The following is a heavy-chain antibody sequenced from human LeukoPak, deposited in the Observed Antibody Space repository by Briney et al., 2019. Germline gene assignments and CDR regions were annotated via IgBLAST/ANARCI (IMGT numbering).Heavy chain of an antibody. J-gene: IGHJ5*02. CDR1: GGSISSYY. Sequence: SETLSLTCTVSGGSISSYYWSWIRQPPGKGLEWIGYIYYSGSTNYNPSLKSRVTISVDTSKNQFSLKLSSVTPEDTAVYYCARSSQLWLDWFDPWGQGTLVTVSS. CDR2: IYYSGST. CDR3: ARSSQLWLDWFDP. V-gene: IGHV4-59*12. D-gene: IGHD5-18*01.